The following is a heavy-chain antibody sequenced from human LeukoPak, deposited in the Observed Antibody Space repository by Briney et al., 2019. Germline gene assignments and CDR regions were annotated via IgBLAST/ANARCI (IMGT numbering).Heavy chain of an antibody. Sequence: GRSLRLSCAASGFTFSSYAMSWVRQAPGKGLEWVSAISGSGGSTYYADSVKGRFTISRDNSKNTLYLQMNSLRAEDTAVYYCAKCLGWVVVAATIDYWGQGTLVTVSS. CDR2: ISGSGGST. J-gene: IGHJ4*02. D-gene: IGHD2-15*01. CDR1: GFTFSSYA. CDR3: AKCLGWVVVAATIDY. V-gene: IGHV3-23*01.